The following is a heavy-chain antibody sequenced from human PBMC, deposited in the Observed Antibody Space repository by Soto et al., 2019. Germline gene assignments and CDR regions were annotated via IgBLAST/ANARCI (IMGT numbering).Heavy chain of an antibody. Sequence: QVQLVQSGAEVKKPGASVKVSCKASGYTFTSYDINWVRQATGQGLEWMGWMNPNSGNTGYAQKFQGRVTMTRNTSISTAYMELSSLRSEDTSVYYCAISSGSPYYYYVMDVWGQGTTVTFSS. D-gene: IGHD3-10*01. CDR1: GYTFTSYD. CDR2: MNPNSGNT. V-gene: IGHV1-8*01. J-gene: IGHJ6*02. CDR3: AISSGSPYYYYVMDV.